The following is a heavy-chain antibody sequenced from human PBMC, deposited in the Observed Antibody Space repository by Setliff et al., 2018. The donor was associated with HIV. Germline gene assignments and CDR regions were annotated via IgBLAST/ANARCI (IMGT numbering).Heavy chain of an antibody. Sequence: GGSLRLSCAASGFTFSSYAVHWVRQAPSKGLEWVAVIWFDGSNKYYADSVKGRFTISRDNSKNTLFLQMNSLRAEDTAIYYCAKGGDDYYYYFMDVWGKGTTVTVSS. J-gene: IGHJ6*03. CDR2: IWFDGSNK. CDR3: AKGGDDYYYYFMDV. V-gene: IGHV3-33*06. CDR1: GFTFSSYA. D-gene: IGHD4-17*01.